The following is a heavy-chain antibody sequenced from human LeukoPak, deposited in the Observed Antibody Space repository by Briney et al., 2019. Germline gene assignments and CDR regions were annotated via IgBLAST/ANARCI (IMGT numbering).Heavy chain of an antibody. CDR1: GGSFSGYY. CDR3: ARGPENWGHDAFDI. CDR2: INHSGST. D-gene: IGHD7-27*01. V-gene: IGHV4-34*01. J-gene: IGHJ3*02. Sequence: PSETLSLTCAVYGGSFSGYYWSWIRQPPGKGLEWIGEINHSGSTNYNPSLKSRVTISVDTSKNQFSLKLSSVTAADTAVYYCARGPENWGHDAFDIWGQGTMVTVSS.